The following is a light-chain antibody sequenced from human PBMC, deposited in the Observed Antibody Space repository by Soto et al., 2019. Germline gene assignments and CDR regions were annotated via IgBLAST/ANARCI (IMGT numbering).Light chain of an antibody. CDR2: ENN. J-gene: IGLJ3*02. CDR3: QSYDNTNQGVV. CDR1: SGSIATNY. V-gene: IGLV6-57*01. Sequence: NFMLTQPHSVSASPGKTVTISCTRSSGSIATNYVQWYQQRPGSSPTTVIYENNQRPSGVPDRFSGSIDSSSNSASLTISGLKTEDGADYYCQSYDNTNQGVVFGGGTKLTVL.